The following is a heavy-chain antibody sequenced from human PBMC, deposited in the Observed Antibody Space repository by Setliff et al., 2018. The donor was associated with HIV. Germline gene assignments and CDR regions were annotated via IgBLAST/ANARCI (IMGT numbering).Heavy chain of an antibody. D-gene: IGHD6-13*01. J-gene: IGHJ4*02. V-gene: IGHV1-69*05. CDR1: GGTFKNFA. CDR3: ARDGEGEAAAGDYFDH. CDR2: IIPISGTA. Sequence: GASVKVSCKASGGTFKNFAINWVRQAPGQGLEWMGGIIPISGTAVYAQNFRGRVTVATDDSTNTAYMEISSLKSDDTAIYYCARDGEGEAAAGDYFDHWGQGTLVTVSS.